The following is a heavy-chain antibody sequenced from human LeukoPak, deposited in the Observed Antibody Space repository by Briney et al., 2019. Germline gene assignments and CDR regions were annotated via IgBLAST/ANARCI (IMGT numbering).Heavy chain of an antibody. CDR3: ARPHWGFDS. CDR2: IRQDGSEK. D-gene: IGHD7-27*01. Sequence: GGSLRLSCAASGFTFSSYWMSWVRQAPGKGLEWVARIRQDGSEKHYVDSVKGRFTISRDNAKNSLSQEMNSLRAEDTALYYCARPHWGFDSWGQGTLVTVSS. CDR1: GFTFSSYW. V-gene: IGHV3-7*01. J-gene: IGHJ4*02.